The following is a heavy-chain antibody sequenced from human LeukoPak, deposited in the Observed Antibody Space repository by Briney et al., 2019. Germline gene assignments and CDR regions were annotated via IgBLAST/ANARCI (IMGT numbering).Heavy chain of an antibody. J-gene: IGHJ5*02. CDR2: ISGSGGST. CDR1: GFTFSSYA. V-gene: IGHV3-23*01. CDR3: AGVNTQGVPSP. Sequence: GGSLRLSCAASGFTFSSYAMSWVRQAPGKGLEWVSAISGSGGSTYYADSVKGRFTISRDNSKNTLYLQMNSLRAEDAAVYYCAGVNTQGVPSPWGQGILVTVSS. D-gene: IGHD4-11*01.